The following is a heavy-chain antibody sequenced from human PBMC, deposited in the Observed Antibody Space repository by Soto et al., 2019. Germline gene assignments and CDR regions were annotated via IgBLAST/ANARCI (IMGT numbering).Heavy chain of an antibody. CDR3: ARASLPRITMVRGVIRARDYFDY. CDR1: GGSICSYY. J-gene: IGHJ4*02. V-gene: IGHV4-59*01. CDR2: IYYSGST. D-gene: IGHD3-10*01. Sequence: SETLSLTCTVSGGSICSYYWSWIRQPPGKGLEWIGYIYYSGSTNYNPSLKSRVTISVDTSKNQFSLKLSSVTAADTAVYYCARASLPRITMVRGVIRARDYFDYWGQGTLVTVSS.